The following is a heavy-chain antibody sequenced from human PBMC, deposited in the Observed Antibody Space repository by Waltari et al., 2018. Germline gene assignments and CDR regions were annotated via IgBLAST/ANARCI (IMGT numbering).Heavy chain of an antibody. CDR2: FDPEDGET. CDR3: AKGWGYYYGSGSYTKYGMDV. Sequence: QVQLVQSGAEVKKPGASVKVSCKVSGYTLTELSMHWVRQAPGKGLEWMGGFDPEDGETIYAQKFQGRVTMTEDTSTDTAYMELSSLRSEDTAVYYCAKGWGYYYGSGSYTKYGMDVWGQGTTVTVSS. J-gene: IGHJ6*02. V-gene: IGHV1-24*01. D-gene: IGHD3-10*01. CDR1: GYTLTELS.